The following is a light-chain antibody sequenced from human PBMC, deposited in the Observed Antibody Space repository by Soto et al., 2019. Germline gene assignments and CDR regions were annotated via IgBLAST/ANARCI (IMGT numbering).Light chain of an antibody. V-gene: IGKV1-39*01. CDR1: QSINTY. Sequence: DTQMTQSPSSLSASVGDRVTITCRASQSINTYLNWYQQKPGEAPNLLIYAASSLQSGVPPRFSGSGSGTDFTLTISSLQPEDFATYYCLQDNSYPLTFGGGTKVEIK. J-gene: IGKJ4*01. CDR3: LQDNSYPLT. CDR2: AAS.